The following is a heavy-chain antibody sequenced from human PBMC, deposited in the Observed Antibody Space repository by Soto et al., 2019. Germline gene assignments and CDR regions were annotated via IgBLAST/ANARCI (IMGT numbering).Heavy chain of an antibody. Sequence: QVQLQQWGAGLLKPSETLSLTCGVYGGSLSGFYWTWIRQPPGGGLEWSGEINHLGSTNYNPSLKKRVTISIATSKNHFSLKLRSVTAVDTAVYYCARCQSPGGFWGQGTLVTVSP. D-gene: IGHD3-10*01. CDR3: ARCQSPGGF. CDR2: INHLGST. V-gene: IGHV4-34*01. CDR1: GGSLSGFY. J-gene: IGHJ4*02.